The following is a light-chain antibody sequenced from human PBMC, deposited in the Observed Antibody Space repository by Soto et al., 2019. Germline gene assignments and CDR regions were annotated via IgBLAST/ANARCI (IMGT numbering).Light chain of an antibody. CDR3: ELRNSPART. CDR2: AAS. Sequence: GERATITCRASQSCSGYLNWYQQIPGKAPKLLIYAASSLQSGVPSRFSGSGSGTDYSLMISSLRPGEWASYYCELRNSPARTFGQGTKVDIK. V-gene: IGKV1-39*01. CDR1: QSCSGY. J-gene: IGKJ1*01.